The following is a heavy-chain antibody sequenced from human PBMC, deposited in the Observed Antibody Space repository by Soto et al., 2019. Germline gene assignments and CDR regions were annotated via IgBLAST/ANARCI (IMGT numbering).Heavy chain of an antibody. J-gene: IGHJ4*02. D-gene: IGHD6-6*01. CDR2: ISNSGGII. Sequence: PGGSLSLSCAASGFTFSSFEMNWVRQAPGKGLEWVSYISNSGGIIYYADSVKGRFTISRDDAKNSLYLQMNSLRAEDTAVYYCAREWGTSIAAAFDYWGQGTLVTVSS. CDR3: AREWGTSIAAAFDY. CDR1: GFTFSSFE. V-gene: IGHV3-48*03.